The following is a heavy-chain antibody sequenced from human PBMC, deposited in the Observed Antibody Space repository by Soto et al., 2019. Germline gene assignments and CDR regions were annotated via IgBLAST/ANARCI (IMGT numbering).Heavy chain of an antibody. CDR2: IGTAGDT. J-gene: IGHJ3*02. Sequence: PGGSLRLSCAASGFTFSSYDMHWVRQATGKGLEWVSAIGTAGDTYYPGSVKGRFTISRENAKNSLYLQMNSLRAEDTAVYYCARVAQLVWAFDIWGQGTMVTV. CDR3: ARVAQLVWAFDI. CDR1: GFTFSSYD. V-gene: IGHV3-13*01. D-gene: IGHD2-2*01.